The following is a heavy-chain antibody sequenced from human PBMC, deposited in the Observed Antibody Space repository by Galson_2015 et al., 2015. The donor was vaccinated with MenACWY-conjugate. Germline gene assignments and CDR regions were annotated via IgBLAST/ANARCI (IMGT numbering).Heavy chain of an antibody. CDR1: GYTFTSYY. J-gene: IGHJ3*02. CDR3: ARDIPRIAVAGPVWYAFDI. D-gene: IGHD6-19*01. Sequence: SVKVSCKASGYTFTSYYMHWVRQAPGQGLEWMGIINPSGGSTSYAQKFQGRVTMTRDTSTSTVYMELSSLRSEDTAVYYCARDIPRIAVAGPVWYAFDIWGQGTMVTVSS. V-gene: IGHV1-46*01. CDR2: INPSGGST.